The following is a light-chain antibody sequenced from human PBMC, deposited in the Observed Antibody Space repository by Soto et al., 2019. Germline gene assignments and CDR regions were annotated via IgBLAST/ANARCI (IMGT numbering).Light chain of an antibody. V-gene: IGKV1-5*03. CDR1: QSISSW. CDR2: KAS. Sequence: DIQMTQSPSTLSASVGDRVTITCRASQSISSWLAWDQQKPGKAPKLLIYKASSLESGVPSRFSGSGSGTEFTLTISRLEPDDFATYYCQQYHSFPRTFGQGTKLEIK. CDR3: QQYHSFPRT. J-gene: IGKJ2*02.